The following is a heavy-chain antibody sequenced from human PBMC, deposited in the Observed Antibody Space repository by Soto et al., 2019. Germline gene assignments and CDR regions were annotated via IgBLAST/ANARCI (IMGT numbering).Heavy chain of an antibody. CDR3: ARQYCTGGSCYSGWFDS. D-gene: IGHD2-15*01. CDR1: GYTFTTYW. Sequence: GESLKISCXGSGYTFTTYWISWVRQEPGKGLEWMGRIDPSDSYTTYSPSSQGHVTISVDKSTTTAFLQWSSLRASDTAIYYCARQYCTGGSCYSGWFDSWGQGTLVTVSS. V-gene: IGHV5-10-1*01. J-gene: IGHJ5*01. CDR2: IDPSDSYT.